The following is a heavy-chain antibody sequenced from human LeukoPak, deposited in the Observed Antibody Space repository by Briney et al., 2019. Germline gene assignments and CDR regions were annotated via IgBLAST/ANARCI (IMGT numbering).Heavy chain of an antibody. CDR1: GFTFDEYS. CDR3: GKDIQECDFWSGYEY. J-gene: IGHJ4*02. V-gene: IGHV3-43*01. D-gene: IGHD3-3*01. Sequence: GGSLRLSCAASGFTFDEYSMHWVRQAPGKGLEWVSVICWDGGRTYYADSVKGGVTISRDNSKKSLYLQMNSLRTESTAFYYCGKDIQECDFWSGYEYRGEGTLVTVSS. CDR2: ICWDGGRT.